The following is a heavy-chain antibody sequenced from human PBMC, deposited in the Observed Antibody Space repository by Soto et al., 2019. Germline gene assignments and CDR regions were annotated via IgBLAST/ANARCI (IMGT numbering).Heavy chain of an antibody. J-gene: IGHJ4*02. CDR2: VNIYEGTT. Sequence: QVQLVQSGAEVKKPGASVKVSCKPSGYTFISYGITWVRQAPGQGLEWMGWVNIYEGTTNYAQKFQGRVTMTTDTSTSTVYLELRSLRSDDTAIYYCARERGGYSAGEYWGQGTLVTVSS. CDR3: ARERGGYSAGEY. CDR1: GYTFISYG. D-gene: IGHD5-18*01. V-gene: IGHV1-18*01.